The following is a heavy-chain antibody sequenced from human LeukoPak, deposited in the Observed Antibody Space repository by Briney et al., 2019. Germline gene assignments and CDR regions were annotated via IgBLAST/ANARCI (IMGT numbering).Heavy chain of an antibody. CDR3: ARDLRGYGDS. V-gene: IGHV3-48*01. J-gene: IGHJ4*02. Sequence: GGSLRLSCAASGFTISSYSMNWVRQAPGKGLAWVSDISSSSSTIYYADSVKGRFTISRDNAKNSLYLQMNSLRAEDTAVYYCARDLRGYGDSWGQGTLVTVSS. CDR1: GFTISSYS. CDR2: ISSSSSTI. D-gene: IGHD5-18*01.